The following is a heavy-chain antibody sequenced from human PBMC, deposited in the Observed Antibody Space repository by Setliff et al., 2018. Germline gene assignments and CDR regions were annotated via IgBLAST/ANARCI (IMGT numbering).Heavy chain of an antibody. CDR1: GDSLSSSSYY. D-gene: IGHD2-15*01. V-gene: IGHV4-39*01. CDR2: INYSGIT. Sequence: SETLSLTCSVSGDSLSSSSYYWGWIRQPPGKGLEWIGSINYSGITYYSPSLKSRVIVSVDTSKNQFSLKLSSVTAADTAVYYCARLPGYCNGGNGYGYYTFDIWGQGTMVTVSS. CDR3: ARLPGYCNGGNGYGYYTFDI. J-gene: IGHJ3*02.